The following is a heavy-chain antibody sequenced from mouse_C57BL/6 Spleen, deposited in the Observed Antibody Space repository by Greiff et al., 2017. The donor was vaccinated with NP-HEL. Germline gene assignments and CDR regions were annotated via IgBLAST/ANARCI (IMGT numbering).Heavy chain of an antibody. J-gene: IGHJ4*01. CDR1: GYTFTDYY. V-gene: IGHV1-75*01. CDR2: IFPGSGST. D-gene: IGHD2-1*01. Sequence: VKLQESGPELVKPGDSVKISCKASGYTFTDYYINWVKQRPGQGLEWIGWIFPGSGSTYYNEKFKGKATLTVDKSSSTAYMLLSSLTSEDSAVYFCARFIYYGNYYAMDDWGQGTSVTVSS. CDR3: ARFIYYGNYYAMDD.